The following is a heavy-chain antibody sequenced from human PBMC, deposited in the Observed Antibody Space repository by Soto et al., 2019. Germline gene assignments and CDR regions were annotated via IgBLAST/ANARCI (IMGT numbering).Heavy chain of an antibody. Sequence: PSETLSLTCAVSGYSISSGYYWGWIRQPPGKGLEWIGSIYHSGSTYYNPSLKSRVTIPVDTSKNQFSLKLSSVTAADTAVYYCANQYSYGLFDYWGQGTLVTVSS. CDR3: ANQYSYGLFDY. D-gene: IGHD5-18*01. J-gene: IGHJ4*02. V-gene: IGHV4-38-2*01. CDR2: IYHSGST. CDR1: GYSISSGYY.